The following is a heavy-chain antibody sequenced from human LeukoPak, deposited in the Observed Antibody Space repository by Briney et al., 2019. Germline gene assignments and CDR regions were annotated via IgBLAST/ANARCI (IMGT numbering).Heavy chain of an antibody. CDR2: IIPIFGTA. CDR3: ARDQLIYYGSGSYHWFDP. J-gene: IGHJ5*02. V-gene: IGHV1-69*13. Sequence: SVKVSCKASGGTFSSYAISWVRQAPGQGLEWMGGIIPIFGTANYAQKFQGRVTITADESTSTAYMELSSLRSEDTAVYYCARDQLIYYGSGSYHWFDPWGQGTLVTVSS. CDR1: GGTFSSYA. D-gene: IGHD3-10*01.